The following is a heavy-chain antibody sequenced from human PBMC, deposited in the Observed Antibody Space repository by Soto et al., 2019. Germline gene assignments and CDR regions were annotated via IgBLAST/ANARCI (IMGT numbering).Heavy chain of an antibody. CDR3: ARDGVYDILTGYYPQDYGMDV. V-gene: IGHV1-69*13. CDR1: GGTFSSYA. Sequence: SVKVSCKASGGTFSSYAISWVRQAPGQGLEWMGGIIPIFGTANYAQKFQGRVTITADESTSTAYMELSSLRSEDTAVYYCARDGVYDILTGYYPQDYGMDVWGQGTTVTVSS. J-gene: IGHJ6*02. D-gene: IGHD3-9*01. CDR2: IIPIFGTA.